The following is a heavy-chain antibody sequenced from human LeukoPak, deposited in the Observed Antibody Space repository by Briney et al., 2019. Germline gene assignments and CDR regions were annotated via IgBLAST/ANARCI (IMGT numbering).Heavy chain of an antibody. V-gene: IGHV3-9*01. CDR3: ARAGDTSGYYHYCDY. Sequence: PGGSLRLSCAASGYRFGDYAMHCVRQAPGEGLGWVSGVSWHSGSIGYADSVKGRFTISRDNAKNSLYLQMNNLRVEDTALYYCARAGDTSGYYHYCDYWGQGTLVTVSS. D-gene: IGHD3-22*01. CDR1: GYRFGDYA. J-gene: IGHJ4*02. CDR2: VSWHSGSI.